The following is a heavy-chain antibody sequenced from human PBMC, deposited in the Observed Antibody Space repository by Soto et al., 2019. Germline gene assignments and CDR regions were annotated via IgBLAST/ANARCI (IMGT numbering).Heavy chain of an antibody. D-gene: IGHD4-17*01. V-gene: IGHV3-73*01. CDR1: GFTFSGSA. Sequence: GSLRLSCAASGFTFSGSAMHWVRQASGRGLEWVARISSKANNYATEYAESVKGRFTIFRDDSKNTAFLQMNSLKAEDTAVYYCSREYGFGYWGQGALVTVSS. J-gene: IGHJ4*02. CDR3: SREYGFGY. CDR2: ISSKANNYAT.